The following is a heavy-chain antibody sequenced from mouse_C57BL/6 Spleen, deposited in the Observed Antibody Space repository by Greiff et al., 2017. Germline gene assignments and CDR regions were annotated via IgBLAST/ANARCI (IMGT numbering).Heavy chain of an antibody. CDR3: ARDRWRYDYDAFAY. Sequence: EVKLVESGRGLVKPGGSLKLSCAASGFTFSGYAMYWVRQTPGKRLEWVATISAGDSYTYYPDNVKGRFTISKDNAKNNLYLKMSHLKSEDTAMYDCARDRWRYDYDAFAYWGQGTLLTVSA. J-gene: IGHJ3*01. CDR2: ISAGDSYT. CDR1: GFTFSGYA. V-gene: IGHV5-4*01. D-gene: IGHD2-4*01.